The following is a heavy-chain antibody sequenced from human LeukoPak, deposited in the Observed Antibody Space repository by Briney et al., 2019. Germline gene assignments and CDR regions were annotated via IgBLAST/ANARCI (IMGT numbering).Heavy chain of an antibody. Sequence: SGGSLTLSCAASGFTFSSYPMNWVRQAPGKGLEWVSSISSSSGYIYYADSVKGRFTISRDNAKNSLYLQMNSLRAEDTAVYYCARSGAAEAIEYFQHWGQGTLVTVSS. J-gene: IGHJ1*01. CDR1: GFTFSSYP. CDR3: ARSGAAEAIEYFQH. CDR2: ISSSSGYI. V-gene: IGHV3-21*01.